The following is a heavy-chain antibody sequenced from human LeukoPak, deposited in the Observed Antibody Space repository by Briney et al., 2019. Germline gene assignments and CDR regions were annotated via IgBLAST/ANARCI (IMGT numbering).Heavy chain of an antibody. J-gene: IGHJ5*02. CDR1: GYTFTSYY. Sequence: ASVKVSCKASGYTFTSYYMHWVRQSPGQGLEWMGWINPNSGGTNYAQKFQGRVTMTRDTSISTAYMELSRLRSDDTAVYYCARVWWTAVAGTYPGEFDPWGQGTLVTVSS. CDR2: INPNSGGT. CDR3: ARVWWTAVAGTYPGEFDP. V-gene: IGHV1-2*02. D-gene: IGHD6-19*01.